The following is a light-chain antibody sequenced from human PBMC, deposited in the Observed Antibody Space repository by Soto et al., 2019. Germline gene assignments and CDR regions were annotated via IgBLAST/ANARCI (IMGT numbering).Light chain of an antibody. V-gene: IGLV2-14*01. CDR2: DVS. J-gene: IGLJ1*01. CDR1: SSDVGGYNY. CDR3: NSYTSSSTYA. Sequence: QSVLPQPASVSGSPGQAITISCTGTSSDVGGYNYVSWYQQHPGKAPKLMIYDVSNRPSGVSNRFSGSKSGNTASLTISGLQAEDEADYYCNSYTSSSTYAFGTGTKVTVL.